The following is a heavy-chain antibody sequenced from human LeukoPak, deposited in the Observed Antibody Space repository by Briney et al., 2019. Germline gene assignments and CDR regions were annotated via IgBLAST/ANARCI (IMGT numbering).Heavy chain of an antibody. D-gene: IGHD6-19*01. Sequence: QPGGPLSLSCAGSGFTFSGYWLSWVRQAPGKGLEWVASIKKEDGYEKIYVDSVKGRFTISRDNAENSVYLQMNSLRVEDTAMYYCARGGAVAGKYVCWGQGTLVTVSS. V-gene: IGHV3-7*01. J-gene: IGHJ4*02. CDR1: GFTFSGYW. CDR2: IKKEDGYEK. CDR3: ARGGAVAGKYVC.